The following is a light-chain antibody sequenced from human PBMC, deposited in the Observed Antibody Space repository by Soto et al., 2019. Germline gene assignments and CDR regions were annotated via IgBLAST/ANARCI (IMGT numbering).Light chain of an antibody. V-gene: IGKV1-27*01. CDR2: GAS. CDR1: QGISNS. CDR3: QNYNSDPKT. Sequence: DIQMTQSPSSLSASVGDRVTITCRASQGISNSLAWYQQKPGKVPKLLIYGASTLQSGVPSRFSGSGSGTDFTLTISSLQPEDVASYYCQNYNSDPKTLGPRTKVEIK. J-gene: IGKJ1*01.